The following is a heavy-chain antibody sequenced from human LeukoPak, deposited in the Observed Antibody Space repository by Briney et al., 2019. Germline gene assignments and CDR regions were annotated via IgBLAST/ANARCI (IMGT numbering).Heavy chain of an antibody. V-gene: IGHV4-34*01. Sequence: PSETLSLTCAVYGGSFCGYYWSWIRQPPGKGLEWIGEINHSGSTNYNPSLKSRVTISVYTSKNQFSLKLSSVTAADTAVYYCARGRSYYYDSSGYYYYRWFDPWGQGTLVNVSS. CDR2: INHSGST. J-gene: IGHJ5*02. CDR1: GGSFCGYY. CDR3: ARGRSYYYDSSGYYYYRWFDP. D-gene: IGHD3-22*01.